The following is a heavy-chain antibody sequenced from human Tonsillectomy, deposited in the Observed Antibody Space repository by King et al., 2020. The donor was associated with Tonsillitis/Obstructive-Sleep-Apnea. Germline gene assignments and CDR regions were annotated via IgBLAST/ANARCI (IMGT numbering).Heavy chain of an antibody. Sequence: VQLVESGGGVVQPGRSLRLSCAASGFTFSSYGMHWVRQAPGKGLEWVAVISYDGRNKYYADSVKGRFTISRDNSKNTLYLQMNSLRAEETAVFYCAKVDVLASSGVFSYMDVWGKGITVTVSS. CDR3: AKVDVLASSGVFSYMDV. V-gene: IGHV3-30*18. J-gene: IGHJ6*03. CDR2: ISYDGRNK. D-gene: IGHD6-13*01. CDR1: GFTFSSYG.